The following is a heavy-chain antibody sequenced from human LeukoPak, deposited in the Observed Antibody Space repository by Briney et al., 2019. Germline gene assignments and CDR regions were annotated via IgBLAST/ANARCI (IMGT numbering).Heavy chain of an antibody. D-gene: IGHD4-23*01. CDR3: ARHIHDYGGNPVLSY. J-gene: IGHJ4*02. CDR2: IYPGDSDT. CDR1: GYTFTNYW. Sequence: GESLKISCKGSGYTFTNYWIGWVRQMPGKGLEWMGIIYPGDSDTRYSPSFQGQVIISADKSTSTAYLQWSSLKASDTAMYYCARHIHDYGGNPVLSYWGQGTLVTVSS. V-gene: IGHV5-51*01.